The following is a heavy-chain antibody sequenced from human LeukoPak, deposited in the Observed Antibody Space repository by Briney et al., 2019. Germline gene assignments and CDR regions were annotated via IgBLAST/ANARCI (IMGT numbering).Heavy chain of an antibody. CDR1: GFTFSDYS. V-gene: IGHV3-21*01. CDR2: ISSFSNYI. Sequence: GGSLRLSCAASGFTFSDYSMNWVRQAPGKGLQWVSSISSFSNYIYYADSAKGRFSISRDNAKNSLFLQTNSLRVEDTAVYYCSRGPRNSSSYQYFQHWGQGTLVTVSS. D-gene: IGHD6-13*01. CDR3: SRGPRNSSSYQYFQH. J-gene: IGHJ1*01.